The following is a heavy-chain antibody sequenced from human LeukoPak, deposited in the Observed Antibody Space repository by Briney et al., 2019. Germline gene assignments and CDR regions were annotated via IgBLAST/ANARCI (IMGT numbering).Heavy chain of an antibody. V-gene: IGHV3-23*01. CDR3: AKGEKTRPFGGVIDY. D-gene: IGHD3-16*02. CDR2: VSDSGGST. CDR1: GFTFSSYA. J-gene: IGHJ4*02. Sequence: GSLSPSCAASGFTFSSYAMSWVRQAPGKGLEWVSAVSDSGGSTYYADSVKGRFTISRDNSKNTLYLQMNSLRAEDTAVYYCAKGEKTRPFGGVIDYWGQGTLVTVSS.